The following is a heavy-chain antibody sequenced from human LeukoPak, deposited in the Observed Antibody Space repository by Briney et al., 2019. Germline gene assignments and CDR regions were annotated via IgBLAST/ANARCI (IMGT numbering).Heavy chain of an antibody. CDR3: AREGIPLGMDV. CDR1: GGSFSGYY. J-gene: IGHJ6*02. Sequence: PSGTLSLTCAVYGGSFSGYYWSWIRQPPGKGLEWIGYIYYSGNTFYNPSLKSRITISVDTSKNQFSLKLSSVTAADTAVYYCAREGIPLGMDVWGQGTTVTVSS. CDR2: IYYSGNT. V-gene: IGHV4-30-4*08. D-gene: IGHD1-14*01.